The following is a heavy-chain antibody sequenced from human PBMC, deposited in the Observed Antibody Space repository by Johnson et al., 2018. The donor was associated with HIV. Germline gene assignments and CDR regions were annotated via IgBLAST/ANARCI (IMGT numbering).Heavy chain of an antibody. D-gene: IGHD3-10*01. J-gene: IGHJ3*01. V-gene: IGHV3-11*04. CDR2: ITSTVITV. CDR3: ARAPGVRGVDAFDV. Sequence: QVQLVESGGGLVKPGGSLRLSCAASGFTFSDYYMSWIRQAPGKGLEWVSYITSTVITVYYAASVKGRFTISRDNAKNSVYLQMNSLEAEDTDVYYCARAPGVRGVDAFDVWGQGTVVTVAS. CDR1: GFTFSDYY.